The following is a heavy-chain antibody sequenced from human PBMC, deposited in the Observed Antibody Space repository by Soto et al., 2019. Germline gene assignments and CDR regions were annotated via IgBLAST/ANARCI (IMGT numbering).Heavy chain of an antibody. Sequence: QVPLVQSGAEVKKPGSSVTVSCKASGGTFSSYAIHWVRQAPGQGLEWMGGIIPMYGPAKYAQRFQGRVTITADESTTTVYMELTSLTSQDTAVYYGARVTSRGRGVIDNWFDPWGHGTLVTVSS. CDR2: IIPMYGPA. J-gene: IGHJ5*02. D-gene: IGHD3-10*01. CDR3: ARVTSRGRGVIDNWFDP. CDR1: GGTFSSYA. V-gene: IGHV1-69*01.